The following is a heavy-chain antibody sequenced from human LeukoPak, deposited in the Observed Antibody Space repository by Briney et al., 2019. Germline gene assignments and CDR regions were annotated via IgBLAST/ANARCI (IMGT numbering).Heavy chain of an antibody. J-gene: IGHJ3*02. D-gene: IGHD6-6*01. Sequence: SGTLCLTCTASGVSITSHYLSWIRQPPGKGLEWLGYIYSSGATNYNLSLRSRLTISVDTSKNQFSLMLTSVTAADTAVYYCARVRADSSNDAFDIWGQGTVVTVS. CDR1: GVSITSHY. CDR3: ARVRADSSNDAFDI. CDR2: IYSSGAT. V-gene: IGHV4-59*11.